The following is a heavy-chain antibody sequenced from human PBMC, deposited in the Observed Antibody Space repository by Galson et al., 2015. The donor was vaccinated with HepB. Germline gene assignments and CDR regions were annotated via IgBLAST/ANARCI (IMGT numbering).Heavy chain of an antibody. Sequence: SVKVSCKASGYTFTSYDINWVRQATGQGLEWMGWMNPNSGNTGYAQKFQGRVTMTRNTSISTAYMELSSLRSEDTAVYYCARFLGGYCSSTSCYGTRGDYYYMDVWGKGTTVTVSS. D-gene: IGHD2-2*01. CDR1: GYTFTSYD. J-gene: IGHJ6*03. CDR2: MNPNSGNT. CDR3: ARFLGGYCSSTSCYGTRGDYYYMDV. V-gene: IGHV1-8*01.